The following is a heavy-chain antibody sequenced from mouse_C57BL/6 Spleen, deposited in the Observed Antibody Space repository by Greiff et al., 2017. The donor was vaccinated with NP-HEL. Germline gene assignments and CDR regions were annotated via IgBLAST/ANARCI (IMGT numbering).Heavy chain of an antibody. J-gene: IGHJ4*01. Sequence: EVQVVESGGGLVKPGGSLKLSCAASGFTFSSYAMSWVRQTPEKRLEWVATISDGGSYTYYPDNVKGRFTISRDNAKNNLYLQMSHLKSEDTAMYYCAREDGNYDAMDYWGQGTSVTVSS. CDR2: ISDGGSYT. D-gene: IGHD2-1*01. V-gene: IGHV5-4*01. CDR1: GFTFSSYA. CDR3: AREDGNYDAMDY.